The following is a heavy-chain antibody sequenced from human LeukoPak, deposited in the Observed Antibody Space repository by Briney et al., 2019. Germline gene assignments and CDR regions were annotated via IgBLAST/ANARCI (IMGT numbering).Heavy chain of an antibody. J-gene: IGHJ5*02. CDR1: GGSISSYY. CDR2: IYYSGST. Sequence: SETLSLTCTVSGGSISSYYWSWIRQPPGKGLEWIGYIYYSGSTNYNPSLKSRATISVDTSKNQFSLKLSSVTAADTAVYYCARDMDTRGDYDGNWFDPWGQGTLVTVSS. CDR3: ARDMDTRGDYDGNWFDP. D-gene: IGHD4-17*01. V-gene: IGHV4-59*12.